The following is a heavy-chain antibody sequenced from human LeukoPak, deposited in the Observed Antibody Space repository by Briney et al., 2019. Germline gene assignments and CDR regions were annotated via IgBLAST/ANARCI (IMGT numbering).Heavy chain of an antibody. CDR2: INHSGST. Sequence: SETLSLTCAVYGGSFSGYYWSWIRQPPGKGLEWIGEINHSGSTNYNPSLKSRVTISVDTSKNQFSLKLSSVTAADTAVYYCARGEEDDYDSSGYDYWGQGTLVTVSS. CDR3: ARGEEDDYDSSGYDY. V-gene: IGHV4-34*01. D-gene: IGHD3-22*01. J-gene: IGHJ4*02. CDR1: GGSFSGYY.